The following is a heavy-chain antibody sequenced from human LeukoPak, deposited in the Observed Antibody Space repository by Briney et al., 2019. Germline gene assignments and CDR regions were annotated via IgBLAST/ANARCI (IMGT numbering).Heavy chain of an antibody. J-gene: IGHJ4*02. CDR1: GFTFDDYA. CDR2: ISWNSGSI. CDR3: AKSTGTAMVTAYFDY. V-gene: IGHV3-9*01. D-gene: IGHD5-18*01. Sequence: TGGSLRLSCAASGFTFDDYAMHWVRQAPGKGLEWVSGISWNSGSIGYADSVKGRFTISRDNAKNSLYLQMNSLRAEDTALYYCAKSTGTAMVTAYFDYWGQGTLVTVSS.